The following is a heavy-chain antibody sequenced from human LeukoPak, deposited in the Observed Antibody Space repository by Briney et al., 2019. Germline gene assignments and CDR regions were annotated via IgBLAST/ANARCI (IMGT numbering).Heavy chain of an antibody. J-gene: IGHJ4*02. CDR1: GGSISSGGYS. D-gene: IGHD2-21*02. Sequence: PSETLSLTCAVSGGSISSGGYSWSWLRQPPGKGLEWVGYIYHSGSTYYNPSLKSRVTISVDTSKNQFSLKLSSVTAADTAVYYCARQYGGDTNFDYWGQGTLVTVSS. V-gene: IGHV4-30-2*03. CDR2: IYHSGST. CDR3: ARQYGGDTNFDY.